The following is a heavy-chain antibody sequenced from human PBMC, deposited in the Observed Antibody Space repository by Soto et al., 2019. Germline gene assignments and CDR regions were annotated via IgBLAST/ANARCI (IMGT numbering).Heavy chain of an antibody. J-gene: IGHJ4*01. CDR1: GYTFSSYS. CDR3: ARDFPTGSFDY. Sequence: PGGSLRLSCEASGYTFSSYSMNWVRQAPGKGLEWVSSISSSSSYIYYADSVKGRFTISRDNAKNSLYLQMNSLRAEDTAVYYCARDFPTGSFDYWGHGTLVTVSS. CDR2: ISSSSSYI. D-gene: IGHD1-1*01. V-gene: IGHV3-21*01.